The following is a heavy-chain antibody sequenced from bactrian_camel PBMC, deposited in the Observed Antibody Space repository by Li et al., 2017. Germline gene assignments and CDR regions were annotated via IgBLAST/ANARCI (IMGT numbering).Heavy chain of an antibody. D-gene: IGHD2*01. CDR2: ICSTGTT. CDR1: PYTLDNSD. Sequence: HVQLVESGGGSVQAGESLTLSCTVPPYTLDNSDVGWYRQAPAIGNACELVSTICSTGTTYYADSVKGRFTISVNNAKNTVTLQMNSLKPEDTANYYSATEGPPCGTRQWEPGTQVTVS. V-gene: IGHV3S60*01. J-gene: IGHJ4*01.